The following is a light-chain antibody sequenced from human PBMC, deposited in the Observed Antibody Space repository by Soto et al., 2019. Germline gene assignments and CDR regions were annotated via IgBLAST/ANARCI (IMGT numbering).Light chain of an antibody. V-gene: IGKV4-1*01. CDR3: QQCYATPYT. CDR2: WAS. J-gene: IGKJ2*01. CDR1: QSVLSSSNNKNY. Sequence: DIVMTQSPDSLAVSLGERATINCKSSQSVLSSSNNKNYLAWYQKKPGQPPKLLIYWASMRESGVPDRFSGSGPGTESTLTIGSLQSEDVAVYYCQQCYATPYTFGQGTKLEIK.